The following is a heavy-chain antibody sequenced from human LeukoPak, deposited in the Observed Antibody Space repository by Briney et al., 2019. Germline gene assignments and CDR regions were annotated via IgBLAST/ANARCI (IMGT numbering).Heavy chain of an antibody. J-gene: IGHJ6*04. D-gene: IGHD3-16*01. V-gene: IGHV3-33*06. Sequence: GGSLRLSCAASGFTFSRYGMHWVRQAPGKGLEWVAVVWDNGINKFYADSMKGRFTISRDNSKHTLSLHMNSLRAEDTAVYYCVKDPPPYGWGAAWGKGTTSPSPQ. CDR2: VWDNGINK. CDR3: VKDPPPYGWGAA. CDR1: GFTFSRYG.